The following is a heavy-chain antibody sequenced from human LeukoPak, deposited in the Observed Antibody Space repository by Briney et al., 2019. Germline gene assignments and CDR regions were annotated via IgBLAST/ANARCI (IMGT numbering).Heavy chain of an antibody. CDR1: RFTFDDCG. CDR3: AQSPRYGGNFFRY. CDR2: INWNGGST. Sequence: GGSLRLSCTASRFTFDDCGMSWVRQAPRKRLDWVSGINWNGGSTGYADSAKGRFTISRDNSKNTLYLQMNSLRAEDTAVYYCAQSPRYGGNFFRYWGQGTLVTVSS. D-gene: IGHD4-23*01. V-gene: IGHV3-20*04. J-gene: IGHJ4*02.